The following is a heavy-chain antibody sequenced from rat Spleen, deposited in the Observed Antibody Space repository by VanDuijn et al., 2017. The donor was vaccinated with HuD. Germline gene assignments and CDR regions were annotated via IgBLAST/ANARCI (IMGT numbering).Heavy chain of an antibody. J-gene: IGHJ3*01. CDR1: GFSLTSYS. V-gene: IGHV2-6*01. CDR3: TREEDIGTTRFAY. Sequence: QVQLRESGPGLVQPSETLSLTCTVSGFSLTSYSVSWVRQPPGKGLEWIAAISSGGSTYYNSALKSRLSINRDTSKSQVFLKMNSLQTDDTGTYYCTREEDIGTTRFAYWGQGTLVTVSS. CDR2: ISSGGST. D-gene: IGHD1-5*01.